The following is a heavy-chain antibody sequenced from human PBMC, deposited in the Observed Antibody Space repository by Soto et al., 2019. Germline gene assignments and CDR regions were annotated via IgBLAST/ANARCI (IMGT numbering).Heavy chain of an antibody. CDR1: GFSLSTSGVG. D-gene: IGHD2-2*02. Sequence: QITLKESGPTLVKPTQTLTLTCTFSGFSLSTSGVGVGWIRQPPGKALEWLALIYWDDDKRYSPALKSRLTITKDTTKTQVVLTMTNVDPVDTATYYCAHRRSLSCSRTSCYSGAFDIWGQGTMVTVSS. J-gene: IGHJ3*02. CDR2: IYWDDDK. V-gene: IGHV2-5*02. CDR3: AHRRSLSCSRTSCYSGAFDI.